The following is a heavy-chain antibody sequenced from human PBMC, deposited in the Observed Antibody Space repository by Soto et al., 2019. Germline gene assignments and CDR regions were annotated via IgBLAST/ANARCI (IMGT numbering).Heavy chain of an antibody. V-gene: IGHV1-8*01. Sequence: QVQLVQSGAEVKKPGASVKVSCKASGYTFTSYDINWVRQATGQGLEWMGWMIPNSGNTGYAQKFQGRLTMTRNTSISTASMELSSRRSEDTAGYYCARDNGGSYAGFDPWGQGTLVTVSS. J-gene: IGHJ5*02. CDR1: GYTFTSYD. CDR2: MIPNSGNT. D-gene: IGHD1-26*01. CDR3: ARDNGGSYAGFDP.